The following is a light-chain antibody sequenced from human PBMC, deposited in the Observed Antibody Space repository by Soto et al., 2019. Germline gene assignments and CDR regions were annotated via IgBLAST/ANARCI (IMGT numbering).Light chain of an antibody. CDR3: QHYNSYPWT. J-gene: IGKJ1*01. CDR2: KAS. V-gene: IGKV1-5*03. Sequence: IQLTQSPPMLSASVGDIFTISCRASQSISSWLAWYQQKPGKAPNLLIHKASHLESGVPSRFSGSGSGTEFTLTISSLQPGDYATYYCQHYNSYPWTFGQGTKVDIK. CDR1: QSISSW.